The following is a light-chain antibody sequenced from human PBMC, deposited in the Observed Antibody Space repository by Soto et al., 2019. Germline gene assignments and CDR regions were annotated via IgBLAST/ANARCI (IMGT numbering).Light chain of an antibody. CDR3: QQRGNWPVT. J-gene: IGKJ1*01. CDR2: DAS. V-gene: IGKV3-11*01. Sequence: EIVLTQSPATLSLSPGERVTLSCRASQSVGSYFAWYQQKPGQAPRLLIYDASNRATGIPARFSGSGSGTDFTLTISSLEPDDFAVYYCQQRGNWPVTFGQGTKVDIK. CDR1: QSVGSY.